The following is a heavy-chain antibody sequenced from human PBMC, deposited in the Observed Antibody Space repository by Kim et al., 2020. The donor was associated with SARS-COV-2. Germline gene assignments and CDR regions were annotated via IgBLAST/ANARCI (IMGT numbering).Heavy chain of an antibody. D-gene: IGHD3-10*01. CDR3: TTDWILWFGELLWGGDAFDI. J-gene: IGHJ3*02. Sequence: RFTISRDYSKNTLYLQMNSLKTEDTAVYYCTTDWILWFGELLWGGDAFDIWGQGTMVTVSS. V-gene: IGHV3-15*01.